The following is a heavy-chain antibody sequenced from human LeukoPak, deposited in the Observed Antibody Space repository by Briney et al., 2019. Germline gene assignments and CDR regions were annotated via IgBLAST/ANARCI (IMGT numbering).Heavy chain of an antibody. CDR2: IPYDGNNK. D-gene: IGHD3-9*01. CDR1: GFTFSSYA. CDR3: ARDRAYSDILTGYYGYYYYYAMDV. V-gene: IGHV3-30-3*01. J-gene: IGHJ6*02. Sequence: GGSLRLSCAASGFTFSSYAMHWVRQAPGKGLEWVAVIPYDGNNKYYADSVKGRFTISRDKSKNALYLQMNSLRAEDTAVYHCARDRAYSDILTGYYGYYYYYAMDVWGQGTTVTVSS.